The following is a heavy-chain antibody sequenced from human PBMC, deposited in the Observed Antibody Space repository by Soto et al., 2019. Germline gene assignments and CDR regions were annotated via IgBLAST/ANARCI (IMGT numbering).Heavy chain of an antibody. CDR2: INHSGST. J-gene: IGHJ4*01. CDR3: ARGKVQLWLVY. V-gene: IGHV4-34*01. D-gene: IGHD5-18*01. CDR1: GGSFSGYY. Sequence: PSGTVSLTCALDGGSFSGYYWTWIRQPPGKGLEWTGEINHSGSTNYNPSLKSRVTISVDTSNNRSPLKLCSVTAADTAVYYGARGKVQLWLVYWGQGTMVTVSS.